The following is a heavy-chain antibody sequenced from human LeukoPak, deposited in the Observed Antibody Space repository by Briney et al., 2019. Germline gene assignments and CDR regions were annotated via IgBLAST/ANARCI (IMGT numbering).Heavy chain of an antibody. CDR2: ISSSSSTV. D-gene: IGHD3-10*01. V-gene: IGHV3-48*01. CDR3: AREKGRGVISPYFDY. CDR1: GFTFSSYS. Sequence: GGSLRLSCAASGFTFSSYSMNWVRQAPGKGLEWVSYISSSSSTVYYADSVKGRFTISRDNSKNTLSLQMNSLRAEDTAVYYCAREKGRGVISPYFDYWGQGTLVTVSS. J-gene: IGHJ4*02.